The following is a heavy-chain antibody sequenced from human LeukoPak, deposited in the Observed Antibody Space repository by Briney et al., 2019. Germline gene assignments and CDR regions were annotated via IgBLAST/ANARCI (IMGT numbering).Heavy chain of an antibody. Sequence: GGSLRLSCAASGFTFDDYVMHWVRQSPGKGLEWVSLICGNGDSTYYADSVKGRFTISRDNSKNSLYLQMNSLRSEDTAFYFCAKDIIPPHSSGSASWGQGTLVTVSS. V-gene: IGHV3-43*02. J-gene: IGHJ5*02. CDR1: GFTFDDYV. D-gene: IGHD6-19*01. CDR2: ICGNGDST. CDR3: AKDIIPPHSSGSAS.